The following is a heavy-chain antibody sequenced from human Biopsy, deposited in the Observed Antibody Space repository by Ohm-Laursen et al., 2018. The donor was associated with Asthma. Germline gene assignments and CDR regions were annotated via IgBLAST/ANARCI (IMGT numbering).Heavy chain of an antibody. CDR3: ARDGVVPDAMYYHYYYGLDV. CDR1: GFTFNSYW. J-gene: IGHJ6*02. V-gene: IGHV3-74*01. Sequence: SLRLSCSASGFTFNSYWMSWVRQAPGKGLEWVSRVKGDGRRTSYADSVKGRFTISRDNAKNTLYLQMNSLRVEDTAVYYCARDGVVPDAMYYHYYYGLDVWGQGTTVTVSS. D-gene: IGHD2-2*01. CDR2: VKGDGRRT.